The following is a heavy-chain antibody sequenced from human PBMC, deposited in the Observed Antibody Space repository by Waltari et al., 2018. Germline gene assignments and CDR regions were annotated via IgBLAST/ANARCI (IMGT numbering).Heavy chain of an antibody. V-gene: IGHV4-31*03. J-gene: IGHJ4*02. Sequence: QVQLQESGPGLVKPSPTLSLTCTVPGGSISSGGYYWGWIRRHPGKGLEWIGYIYHSGSTYYNPSLKSRVTISVDRSKNQFSLKLSSVTAADTAVYYCARGFIIGGGYSYERGGLDWGQGTLVTVSS. CDR1: GGSISSGGYY. D-gene: IGHD5-18*01. CDR3: ARGFIIGGGYSYERGGLD. CDR2: IYHSGST.